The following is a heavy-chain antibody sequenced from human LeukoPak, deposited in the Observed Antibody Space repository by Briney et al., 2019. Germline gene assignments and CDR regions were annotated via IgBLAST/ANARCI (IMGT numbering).Heavy chain of an antibody. V-gene: IGHV4-39*01. D-gene: IGHD3-16*01. CDR3: ARRFMWFDP. Sequence: SETLSLTCTVSGGSISSSSYYWGWIRQPPGKGLEWIGSIYYSGSTYHNPSLKSRVTISVDTSKNQFSLKLSSVTAADTAVYYCARRFMWFDPWGQGTLVTVSS. CDR1: GGSISSSSYY. J-gene: IGHJ5*02. CDR2: IYYSGST.